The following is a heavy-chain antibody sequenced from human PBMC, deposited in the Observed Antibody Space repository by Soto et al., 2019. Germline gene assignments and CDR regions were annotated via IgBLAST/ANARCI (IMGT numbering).Heavy chain of an antibody. Sequence: GESLKISCTASGFTFGDYAMSWFRQAPGKGLEWVGFIRSKAYGGTTEYAASVKGRFTISRDDSKSIAYLQMNSLKTEDTAVYYCTRDYDFWSGYYQPWFDPWGQGTLVTVSS. J-gene: IGHJ5*02. CDR2: IRSKAYGGTT. D-gene: IGHD3-3*01. CDR3: TRDYDFWSGYYQPWFDP. CDR1: GFTFGDYA. V-gene: IGHV3-49*03.